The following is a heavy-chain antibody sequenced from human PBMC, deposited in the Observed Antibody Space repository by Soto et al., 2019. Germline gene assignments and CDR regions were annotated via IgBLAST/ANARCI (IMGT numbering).Heavy chain of an antibody. J-gene: IGHJ6*02. CDR2: VFSSGST. D-gene: IGHD3-3*02. Sequence: KTSETLSLTCIVPGGAISSYYCSWVRQPAGKGLEWIGRVFSSGSTNYNASLKSRVTMSIDTSKNEVSLTLRSVTAADTAVYYCARVAFSYFGMDVWGPGTTVTVSS. CDR1: GGAISSYY. CDR3: ARVAFSYFGMDV. V-gene: IGHV4-4*07.